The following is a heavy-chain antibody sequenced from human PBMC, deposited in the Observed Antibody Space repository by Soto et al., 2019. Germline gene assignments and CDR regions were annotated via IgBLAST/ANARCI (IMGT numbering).Heavy chain of an antibody. V-gene: IGHV4-39*01. CDR3: SRAVTTINPYNWFDP. J-gene: IGHJ5*02. CDR1: GGSISSSSYY. Sequence: PSETLSLTCTVSGGSISSSSYYWGWIRQPPGKGLEWVGSIYYSGSTYYNPSLKSRVTISVDTSTNQFSLKLSSVTAADTAVYYFSRAVTTINPYNWFDPWGQGTLVTVSS. CDR2: IYYSGST. D-gene: IGHD3-22*01.